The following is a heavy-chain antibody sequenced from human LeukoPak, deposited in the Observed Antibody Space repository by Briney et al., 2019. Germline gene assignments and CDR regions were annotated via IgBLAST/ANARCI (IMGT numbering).Heavy chain of an antibody. CDR3: AKDRGRYCSSTSCYTEEYYFDY. CDR2: ISGGGGST. Sequence: PGGSLRLSCAASGFTFSSYAMSWVRQAPGKGLEWVSAISGGGGSTYYADSVKGRFTISRDNSKNTLYLQMNSLRAEDTAVYYCAKDRGRYCSSTSCYTEEYYFDYWGQGTLVTVSS. J-gene: IGHJ4*02. D-gene: IGHD2-2*02. CDR1: GFTFSSYA. V-gene: IGHV3-23*01.